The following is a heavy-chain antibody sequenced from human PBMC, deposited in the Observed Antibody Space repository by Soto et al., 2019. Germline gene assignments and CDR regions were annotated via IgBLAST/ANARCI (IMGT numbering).Heavy chain of an antibody. CDR2: IYYRGST. D-gene: IGHD3-10*01. V-gene: IGHV4-39*01. J-gene: IGHJ4*02. CDR1: VCSVSSIYYY. Sequence: SETLSLTCTFSVCSVSSIYYYLCFIRQPPWKWLDWIVTIYYRGSTNYNPSLKIRVTVSFDTSKNQFSLKVTSVTAADTAMYYCARHNPLYESGSSSLEHWGKGDLVNVSS. CDR3: ARHNPLYESGSSSLEH.